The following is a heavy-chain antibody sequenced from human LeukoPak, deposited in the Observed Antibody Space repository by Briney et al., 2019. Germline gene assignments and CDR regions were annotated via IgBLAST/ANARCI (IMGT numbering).Heavy chain of an antibody. Sequence: GGSLRLSCAASGFTFSSYAMSWVRQAPGKGLEWVSGISGSGGSTHYADSVKGRFTISRDNSKNTLYLQMNSLRAEDTAVYYCASIMITFGGVISPFPFDYWGQGTLVTVSS. D-gene: IGHD3-16*02. CDR1: GFTFSSYA. J-gene: IGHJ4*02. V-gene: IGHV3-23*01. CDR2: ISGSGGST. CDR3: ASIMITFGGVISPFPFDY.